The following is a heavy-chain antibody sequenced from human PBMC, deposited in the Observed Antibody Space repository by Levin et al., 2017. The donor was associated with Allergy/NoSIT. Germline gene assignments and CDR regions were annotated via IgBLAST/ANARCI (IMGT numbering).Heavy chain of an antibody. Sequence: GGSLRLSCAASGFTFSSYSMNWVRQAPGKGLEWVSYISSSSSTIYYADSVKGRFTISRDNAKNSLYLQMNSLRAEDTAVYYCASSGVIGTYYDFWSGYYSLPNFDYWGQGTLVTVSS. J-gene: IGHJ4*02. CDR2: ISSSSSTI. V-gene: IGHV3-48*01. D-gene: IGHD3-3*01. CDR3: ASSGVIGTYYDFWSGYYSLPNFDY. CDR1: GFTFSSYS.